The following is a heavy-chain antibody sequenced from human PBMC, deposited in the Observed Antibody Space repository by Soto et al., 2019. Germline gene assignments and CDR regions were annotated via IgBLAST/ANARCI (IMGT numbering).Heavy chain of an antibody. V-gene: IGHV2-5*01. CDR3: AHSQSFYDSSGFYDVFDI. D-gene: IGHD3-22*01. CDR1: GFSLSTSGVG. Sequence: SGPTLVKPTQTLTLTCTFSGFSLSTSGVGVGWIRQPPGKALDWLTLIYWNGVKRYRPSLKSRLNITKDTSKNQVVLTMTNMDPADTATYFCAHSQSFYDSSGFYDVFDIWGQGTMVTVSS. CDR2: IYWNGVK. J-gene: IGHJ3*02.